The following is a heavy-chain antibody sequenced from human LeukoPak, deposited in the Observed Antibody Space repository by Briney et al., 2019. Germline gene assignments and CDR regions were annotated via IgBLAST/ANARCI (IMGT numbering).Heavy chain of an antibody. CDR1: GGSISSGDYY. V-gene: IGHV4-30-4*01. Sequence: SQTLSLTCTVSGGSISSGDYYWSWIRQPPGKGLEWIGYIYYSGSTYYNPSLKSRVTISVDTSQNRFSLKLSSVTAADTAVYYCAREHDSSGYVDYWGQGTLVTVSS. J-gene: IGHJ4*02. D-gene: IGHD3-22*01. CDR2: IYYSGST. CDR3: AREHDSSGYVDY.